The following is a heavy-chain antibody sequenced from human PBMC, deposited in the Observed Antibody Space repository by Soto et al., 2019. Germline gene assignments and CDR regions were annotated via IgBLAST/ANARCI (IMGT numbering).Heavy chain of an antibody. CDR3: ARGSGGSSWDAFDI. D-gene: IGHD2-15*01. J-gene: IGHJ3*02. Sequence: SESLSLTCTVSGGSISSYYWSWIRQPPGKGLEWIGYIYYSGSTNYNPSLKSRVTISVDTSKNQFSLKLSSVTAADTAVYYCARGSGGSSWDAFDIWGQGTMVTVSS. CDR1: GGSISSYY. V-gene: IGHV4-59*01. CDR2: IYYSGST.